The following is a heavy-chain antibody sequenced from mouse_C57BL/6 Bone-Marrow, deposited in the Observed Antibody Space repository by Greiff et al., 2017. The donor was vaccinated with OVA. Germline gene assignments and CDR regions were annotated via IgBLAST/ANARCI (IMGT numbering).Heavy chain of an antibody. CDR2: IYPGSGST. CDR3: ARSLWFNDEDAMDY. J-gene: IGHJ4*01. D-gene: IGHD2-2*01. Sequence: QVQLQQSGAELVKPGASVKMSCKASGYTFTSYWITWVKQRPGQGLEWIGDIYPGSGSTNYNEKFKSKATLTVDTSSSTAYMQLSSLTSEDSAVYYCARSLWFNDEDAMDYWGQGTSVTVSS. CDR1: GYTFTSYW. V-gene: IGHV1-55*01.